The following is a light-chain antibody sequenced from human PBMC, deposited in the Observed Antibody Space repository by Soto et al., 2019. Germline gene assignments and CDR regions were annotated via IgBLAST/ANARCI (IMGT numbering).Light chain of an antibody. CDR1: TSDVGSYNL. CDR3: CSYAGSSTLA. J-gene: IGLJ2*01. V-gene: IGLV2-23*01. Sequence: QPASVSGSPGQSITISCTGTTSDVGSYNLVSWYQRHPGKAPKLMIYEGSKRPSGVSNRFSGSKSGNTASLTISGLQAEDEADYYCCSYAGSSTLAFGGGTKLTVL. CDR2: EGS.